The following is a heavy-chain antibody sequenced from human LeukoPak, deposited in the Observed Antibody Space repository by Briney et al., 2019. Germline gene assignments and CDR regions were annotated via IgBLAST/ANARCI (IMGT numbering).Heavy chain of an antibody. V-gene: IGHV3-74*01. CDR1: GFTFSNFW. CDR3: AGASSGWYHFDY. D-gene: IGHD6-19*01. J-gene: IGHJ4*02. Sequence: GGSLRLSCAASGFTFSNFWMHWVRQAPGKGLVWVSHIDSDGSNTNYADSVKGRFTISRDNAKNTLYLQMNSLRAEDTAVYYCAGASSGWYHFDYWGQGTLVTVSS. CDR2: IDSDGSNT.